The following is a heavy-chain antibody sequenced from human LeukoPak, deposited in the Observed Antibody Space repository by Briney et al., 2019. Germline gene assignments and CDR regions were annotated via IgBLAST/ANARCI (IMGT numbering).Heavy chain of an antibody. CDR3: AKLYGDYKHAFPL. V-gene: IGHV3-23*01. CDR2: ITAGGTTT. J-gene: IGHJ3*01. CDR1: GFTFSGSA. Sequence: TGGSLKLSCAASGFTFSGSAMHWVRQASGKGLEWVSSITAGGTTTYYEDSVKGRFTISRDNSKSTLYLQMNSLSAEDTALYYCAKLYGDYKHAFPLWGQGTMVTVSS. D-gene: IGHD4-17*01.